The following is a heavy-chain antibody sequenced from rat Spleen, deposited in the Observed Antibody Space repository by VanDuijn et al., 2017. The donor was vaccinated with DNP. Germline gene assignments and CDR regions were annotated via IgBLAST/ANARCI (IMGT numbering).Heavy chain of an antibody. CDR1: DSSITSYY. CDR2: ISYSGST. V-gene: IGHV3-1*01. Sequence: EVQLQESGPGLVKPSQSLSLTCSVTDSSITSYYWGWIRKFPGNKMEWIGHISYSGSTSYNPSLKSRISITRDTSKNQFFLQVNSVTTEDTATYYCARHGRVTTVATYWYFDFWGPGTMVTVSS. D-gene: IGHD1-3*01. J-gene: IGHJ1*01. CDR3: ARHGRVTTVATYWYFDF.